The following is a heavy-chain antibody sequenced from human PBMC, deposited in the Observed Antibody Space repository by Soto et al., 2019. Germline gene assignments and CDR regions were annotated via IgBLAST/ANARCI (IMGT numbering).Heavy chain of an antibody. CDR1: GGSFSGYY. D-gene: IGHD6-19*01. V-gene: IGHV4-34*01. CDR2: INHSGST. J-gene: IGHJ6*03. Sequence: SETLSLTCAVYGGSFSGYYWSWIRQPPGKGLEWIGEINHSGSTNYNPSLKSRVTISVDTSKNQFSLKLSSVTAADTAVYYCARGSSLWLGYYYYYMDVWGKGTTVTVSS. CDR3: ARGSSLWLGYYYYYMDV.